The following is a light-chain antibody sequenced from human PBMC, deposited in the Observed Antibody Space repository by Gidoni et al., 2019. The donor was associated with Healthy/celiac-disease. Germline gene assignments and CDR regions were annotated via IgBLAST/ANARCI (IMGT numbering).Light chain of an antibody. J-gene: IGLJ1*01. CDR3: SAYTSSSTLV. Sequence: QSALTQPASVSGSPGQSITISCTGTSSDGGGYNYVSWYQQHPGKAPKLMIYEVSTRPSGVSKRFSGSKSGNTASLTISGLQAEDEADYYCSAYTSSSTLVFGTGTKVTVL. CDR1: SSDGGGYNY. V-gene: IGLV2-14*01. CDR2: EVS.